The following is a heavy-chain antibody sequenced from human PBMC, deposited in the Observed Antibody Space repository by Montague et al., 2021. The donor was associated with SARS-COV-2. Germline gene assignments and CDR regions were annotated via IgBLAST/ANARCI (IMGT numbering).Heavy chain of an antibody. Sequence: SETLSLTCAISGGSANGYYWAWIRQPPGKGLEWIGYMYYTGTSNYNPSLKSRVSMSIDTSKNHFSLNLTSVAAADTGVYYCARGLGYTSMFRFFDYWGHGAQVTVSS. CDR2: MYYTGTS. J-gene: IGHJ4*01. D-gene: IGHD2-2*02. CDR3: ARGLGYTSMFRFFDY. V-gene: IGHV4-59*02. CDR1: GGSANGYY.